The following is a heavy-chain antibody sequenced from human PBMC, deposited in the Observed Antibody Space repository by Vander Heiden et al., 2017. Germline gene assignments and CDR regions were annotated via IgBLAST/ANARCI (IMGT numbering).Heavy chain of an antibody. Sequence: QMQLVQSGAEVKTPGASVKVSCKPSGYTFSGYYMYWARQAPGQGLEWMGWINPVSGATEYAQKFQGRVTMTRDTSISTAYMDLSRLRSDDTGVYFCARGRYTYGPYTMDVWGQGTTVTVSS. V-gene: IGHV1-2*02. J-gene: IGHJ6*02. D-gene: IGHD5-18*01. CDR1: GYTFSGYY. CDR2: INPVSGAT. CDR3: ARGRYTYGPYTMDV.